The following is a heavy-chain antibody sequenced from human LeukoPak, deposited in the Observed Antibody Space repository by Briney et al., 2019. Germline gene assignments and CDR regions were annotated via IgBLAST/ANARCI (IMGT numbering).Heavy chain of an antibody. CDR2: IIPILGIA. Sequence: ASVKVSCKASGYTFTSYDINWVRQATGQGLEWMGRIIPILGIANYAQKFQGRVTITADKSTSTAYMELSSLRSEDTAVYYCASAGASKPLAFGYWGQGTLVTVSS. V-gene: IGHV1-69*04. J-gene: IGHJ4*02. D-gene: IGHD3-10*01. CDR3: ASAGASKPLAFGY. CDR1: GYTFTSYD.